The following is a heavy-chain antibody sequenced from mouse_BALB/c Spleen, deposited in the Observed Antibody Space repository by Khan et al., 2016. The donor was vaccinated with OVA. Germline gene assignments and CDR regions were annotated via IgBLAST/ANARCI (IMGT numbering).Heavy chain of an antibody. CDR1: GFSLTSYG. CDR2: IWRDGST. V-gene: IGHV2-3*01. CDR3: AKPNYYGYWYFDG. J-gene: IGHJ1*01. Sequence: QVQLKESGPGLVAPSQSLSITCTVSGFSLTSYGVSWVRQPPGKGLEWLGVIWRDGSTNFHSALRSRLTISKDNSKSQAFLTLNSLQTEGTATYYCAKPNYYGYWYFDGWGAGTTVTVSS. D-gene: IGHD1-1*01.